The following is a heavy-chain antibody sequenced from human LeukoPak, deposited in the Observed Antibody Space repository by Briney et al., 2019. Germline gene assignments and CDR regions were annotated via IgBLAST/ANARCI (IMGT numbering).Heavy chain of an antibody. D-gene: IGHD3-10*01. V-gene: IGHV1-8*01. CDR2: MNPNSGNT. CDR1: WYTFTSYD. Sequence: ASVKGSCKAFWYTFTSYDINWGGQATGQGLEWMGWMNPNSGNTGYAQKFQGRVTMTRNTSISTAYMELSSLRSEDTAVYYCARRFSGSGSPITYWGQGTLVTVSS. CDR3: ARRFSGSGSPITY. J-gene: IGHJ4*02.